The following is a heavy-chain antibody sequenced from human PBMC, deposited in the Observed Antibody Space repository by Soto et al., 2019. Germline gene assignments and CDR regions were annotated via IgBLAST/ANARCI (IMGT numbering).Heavy chain of an antibody. D-gene: IGHD3-10*01. J-gene: IGHJ4*02. CDR1: GYTFTSCD. V-gene: IGHV1-8*01. Sequence: QVQLVQSGAEVKKPGASVKVSCKASGYTFTSCDINWVRQHPGQGLEWMGWMNPNSGNTGYAQKFQGRVTMTRNTSISTAYMELSSLRSEDTAVYYCARGELLWFGELLRWGQGTLVTVSS. CDR2: MNPNSGNT. CDR3: ARGELLWFGELLR.